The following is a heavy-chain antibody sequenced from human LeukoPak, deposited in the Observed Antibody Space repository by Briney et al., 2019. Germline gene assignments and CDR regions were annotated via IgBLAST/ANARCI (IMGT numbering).Heavy chain of an antibody. CDR3: FGITVTDVPY. J-gene: IGHJ4*02. D-gene: IGHD1-7*01. CDR1: GLPFSRSG. CDR2: IRYDGSNK. V-gene: IGHV3-30*02. Sequence: PGGSLRLSCAASGLPFSRSGMHWVRQAPGKGLEWVAFIRYDGSNKYYADSVKGRFTISRDNSKNALYLQMNSLRGEDTAVYYCFGITVTDVPYWGQGTLVTVSS.